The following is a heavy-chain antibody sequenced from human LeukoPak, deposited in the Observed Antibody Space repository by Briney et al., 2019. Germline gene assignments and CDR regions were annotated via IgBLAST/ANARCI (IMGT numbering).Heavy chain of an antibody. D-gene: IGHD2-21*01. J-gene: IGHJ4*02. V-gene: IGHV3-23*01. CDR3: ARGSKRSNGDYYFDY. CDR1: GFTFSIYA. CDR2: ISGSGGTA. Sequence: GGSLRLSCAASGFTFSIYAMSWDRQAPGKGLEWVSAISGSGGTAYYADSVKGRFTISRDNSKNTLYLQMNSLGAEDTAVYYCARGSKRSNGDYYFDYWGQGTLVTVSS.